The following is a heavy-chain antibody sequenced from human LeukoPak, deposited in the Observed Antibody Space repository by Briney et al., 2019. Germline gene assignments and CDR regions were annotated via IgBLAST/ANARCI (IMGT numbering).Heavy chain of an antibody. J-gene: IGHJ4*02. CDR2: ISYDGSNK. V-gene: IGHV3-30*04. D-gene: IGHD6-6*01. CDR3: AKDHAEYFFDY. CDR1: GFTFSSYA. Sequence: PGRSLRLSCAASGFTFSSYAMHWVRQAPGKGLEWVAVISYDGSNKYYADSVKGRFTISRDNSKNTLYLQMNSLRAEDTAVYYCAKDHAEYFFDYWGQGTLVTVSS.